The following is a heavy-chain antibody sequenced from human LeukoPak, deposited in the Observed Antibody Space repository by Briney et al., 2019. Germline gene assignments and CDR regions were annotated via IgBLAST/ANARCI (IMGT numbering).Heavy chain of an antibody. CDR1: GYTFTRYY. J-gene: IGHJ4*02. D-gene: IGHD3-22*01. Sequence: GASVKVSCKASGYTFTRYYMHWVRQAPGQGLEWMGWINPNSGGTNYAQKFQGRVTMTRDTSISTAYMELSRLRSDDTAVYYCGYDSSGYHYFDYWGQATLVTVSS. CDR3: GYDSSGYHYFDY. V-gene: IGHV1-2*02. CDR2: INPNSGGT.